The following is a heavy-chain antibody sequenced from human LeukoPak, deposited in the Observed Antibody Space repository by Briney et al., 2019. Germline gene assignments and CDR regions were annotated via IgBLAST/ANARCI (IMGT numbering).Heavy chain of an antibody. CDR2: ITRTGDRI. D-gene: IGHD1-26*01. CDR3: ARGGSYLSAFDI. Sequence: PGGSLRLSCAASGFTFSSYEMNWVRQAPGKGLEWIAYITRTGDRIQYADSVKGRFTISRDNSKNTLYLQMNSLRAEDTAVYYCARGGSYLSAFDIWGQGTMVTVSS. J-gene: IGHJ3*02. V-gene: IGHV3-48*03. CDR1: GFTFSSYE.